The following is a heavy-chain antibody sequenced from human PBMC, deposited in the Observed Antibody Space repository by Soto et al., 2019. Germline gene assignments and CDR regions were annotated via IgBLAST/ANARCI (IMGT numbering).Heavy chain of an antibody. V-gene: IGHV3-21*01. J-gene: IGHJ4*01. CDR2: ISDNGKYI. CDR1: GFTFRLYS. D-gene: IGHD3-3*01. Sequence: GGSLRLSCAAPGFTFRLYSLNWVRQAPGKGLEWVSSISDNGKYIYYADSVKGRFTISRDNAKNSLYLQMNSLRAEDTAVYYCWKGVEDGKQFLFYWGPGNLVPGS. CDR3: WKGVEDGKQFLFY.